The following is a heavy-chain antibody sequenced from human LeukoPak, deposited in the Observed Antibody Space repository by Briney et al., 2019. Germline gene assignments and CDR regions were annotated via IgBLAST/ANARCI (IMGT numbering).Heavy chain of an antibody. CDR2: IYYSGST. D-gene: IGHD3-22*01. Sequence: SETLSLTCTVSGGSISSSSYYWGWIRRPPGKGLEWIGSIYYSGSTYYNPSLKSRVTISVDTSKNQSSLKLSSVTAADTAVYYCARINMDDSSGYYLYYFDYWGQGTLVTVSS. CDR3: ARINMDDSSGYYLYYFDY. J-gene: IGHJ4*02. V-gene: IGHV4-39*07. CDR1: GGSISSSSYY.